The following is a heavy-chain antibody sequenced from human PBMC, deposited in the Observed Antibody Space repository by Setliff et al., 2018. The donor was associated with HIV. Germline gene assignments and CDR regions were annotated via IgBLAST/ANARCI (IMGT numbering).Heavy chain of an antibody. CDR3: ARDKDYYDSSGYYYIYYNMDV. V-gene: IGHV3-33*08. D-gene: IGHD3-22*01. CDR1: GFTFSSYS. Sequence: LRLSCAASGFTFSSYSMNWVRQAPGKGLEWVAVIWYDGSNKYYADSVKGRFTISRDNSKNTLYLQMNSLRAEDTAVYYCARDKDYYDSSGYYYIYYNMDVWGKGTTVTVSS. CDR2: IWYDGSNK. J-gene: IGHJ6*03.